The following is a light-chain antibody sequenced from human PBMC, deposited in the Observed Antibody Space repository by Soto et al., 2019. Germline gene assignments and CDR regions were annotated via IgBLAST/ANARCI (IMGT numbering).Light chain of an antibody. CDR3: QQYNNWPGT. V-gene: IGKV3-15*01. CDR1: QTISSN. J-gene: IGKJ1*01. Sequence: EIVLTQSPATLSVSPLERGSLXGRASQTISSNLAWYQQKPGQAPRLLIYGASTRATGIPARFSGSGSGTEFTLTISSLQSEDFAVYFCQQYNNWPGTFGQGTKVDI. CDR2: GAS.